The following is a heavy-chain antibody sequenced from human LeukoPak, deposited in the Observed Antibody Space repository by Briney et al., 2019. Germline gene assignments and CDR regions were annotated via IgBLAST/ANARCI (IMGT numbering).Heavy chain of an antibody. J-gene: IGHJ4*02. V-gene: IGHV1-69*05. D-gene: IGHD6-19*01. CDR3: ARESGYSSGWFDGGFDY. CDR2: IIPIFDTA. CDR1: GGTFSSYA. Sequence: SVKVSCKASGGTFSSYAISWVRQAPGQGLEWMGRIIPIFDTANYAQKFQGRVTITTDESTSTAYMELSSLRSEDTAVYYCARESGYSSGWFDGGFDYWGQGTLVTVSS.